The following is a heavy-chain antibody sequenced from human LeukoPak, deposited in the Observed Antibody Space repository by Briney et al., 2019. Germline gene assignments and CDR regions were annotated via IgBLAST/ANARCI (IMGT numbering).Heavy chain of an antibody. D-gene: IGHD2-2*01. Sequence: GGSLTLSCAASGFTFSSYEMNWVRQAPGRGLEWVSYISSSGSTIYYADSVKGRFTISRDNAKNSLYLQMNSLRAEDTAVYYCARSAVVPAAHFDYWGQGTLVTVSS. J-gene: IGHJ4*02. V-gene: IGHV3-48*03. CDR1: GFTFSSYE. CDR3: ARSAVVPAAHFDY. CDR2: ISSSGSTI.